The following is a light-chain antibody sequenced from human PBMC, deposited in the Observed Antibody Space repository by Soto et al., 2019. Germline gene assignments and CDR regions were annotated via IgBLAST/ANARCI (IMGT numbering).Light chain of an antibody. V-gene: IGLV1-51*01. CDR3: GSWDSSLSAYV. CDR1: SSNIGGNS. CDR2: DDD. J-gene: IGLJ1*01. Sequence: QAVVTQPPSVSAAPGQRVTISCSGSSSNIGGNSVSWYQQLPGTAPKLLIYDDDKQPSGIPDRFSGSKSGTSATLGITGFQTGDDADYYCGSWDSSLSAYVFGTGTKVTVL.